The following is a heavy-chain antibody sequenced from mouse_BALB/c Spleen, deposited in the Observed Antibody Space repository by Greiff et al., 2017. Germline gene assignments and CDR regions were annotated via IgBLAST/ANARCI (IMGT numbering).Heavy chain of an antibody. Sequence: VKVVESGAELVRPGASVTLSCKASGYTFTDYEMHWVKQTPVHGLEWIGAIDPETGGTAYNQKFKGKATLTADKSSSTAYMELRSLTSEDSAVYYCTRGLHDYWGQGTTLTVSS. D-gene: IGHD2-13*01. V-gene: IGHV1-15*01. CDR2: IDPETGGT. J-gene: IGHJ2*01. CDR3: TRGLHDY. CDR1: GYTFTDYE.